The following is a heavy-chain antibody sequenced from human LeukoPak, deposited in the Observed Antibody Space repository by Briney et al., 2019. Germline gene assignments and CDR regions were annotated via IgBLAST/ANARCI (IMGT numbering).Heavy chain of an antibody. CDR1: GFTFGDYA. V-gene: IGHV3-49*03. CDR2: IRSKAYGGTT. D-gene: IGHD6-19*01. J-gene: IGHJ4*02. CDR3: TREVSGWSDY. Sequence: GGSLRLSCTASGFTFGDYAMSWFRRAPGKGLEWVGFIRSKAYGGTTEYAASVKGRFTISRDDSKSIAYLQMNSLKTEDTAVYYCTREVSGWSDYWGQGTLVTVSS.